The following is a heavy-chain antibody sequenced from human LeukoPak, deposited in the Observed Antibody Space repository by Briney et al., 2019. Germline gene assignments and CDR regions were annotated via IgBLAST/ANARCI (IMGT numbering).Heavy chain of an antibody. CDR1: GYSISSGYY. Sequence: PSETLSLTCTVSGYSISSGYYWGWIRQPPGKGLEWIGSIYHSGSIYYNPSLKSRVTISVDTSKNQFSLKLSSVTAADTAVYYCASLYGDSPDPFDYWGQGTLVTVSS. J-gene: IGHJ4*02. CDR3: ASLYGDSPDPFDY. V-gene: IGHV4-38-2*02. CDR2: IYHSGSI. D-gene: IGHD4-17*01.